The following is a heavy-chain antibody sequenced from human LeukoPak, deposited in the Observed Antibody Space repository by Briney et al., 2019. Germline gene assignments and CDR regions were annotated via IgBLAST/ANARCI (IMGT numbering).Heavy chain of an antibody. CDR2: ISGSGGST. Sequence: PGGSLRLSCAASGFTFSSYAMSWVHQAPGKGLEWVSAISGSGGSTYYADSVKGRFTISRDNAKNTLYLQMNSLRAEDTAVYYCARDPLYGDYGDYRGQGTLVTVSS. CDR3: ARDPLYGDYGDY. V-gene: IGHV3-23*01. D-gene: IGHD4-17*01. J-gene: IGHJ4*02. CDR1: GFTFSSYA.